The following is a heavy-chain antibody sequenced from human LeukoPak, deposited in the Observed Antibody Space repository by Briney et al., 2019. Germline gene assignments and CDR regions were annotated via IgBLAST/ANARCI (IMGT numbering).Heavy chain of an antibody. CDR3: ARDKAYSWFDP. V-gene: IGHV3-13*01. CDR1: GFTFSSYD. J-gene: IGHJ5*02. CDR2: IGTAGDT. Sequence: GGSLRLSCAASGFTFSSYDMHWVRQATGKGLEWVSAIGTAGDTYYPGSVKGRFTVSRDNAKNSLYLQMNSLRVEDTAVYYCARDKAYSWFDPWGQGTLVTVSS.